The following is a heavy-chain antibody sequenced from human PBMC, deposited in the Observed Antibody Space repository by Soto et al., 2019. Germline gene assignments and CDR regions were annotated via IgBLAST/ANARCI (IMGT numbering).Heavy chain of an antibody. J-gene: IGHJ6*02. CDR1: GFTFTSSA. D-gene: IGHD4-4*01. CDR3: AATTPTYYYYGMDV. V-gene: IGHV1-58*01. Sequence: SVKVSCKASGFTFTSSAAQWVRQARGQRLEWIGWIVVGSGNTNYAQKFQERVTITRDMSTSTAYMELSSLRSEDTAVYYCAATTPTYYYYGMDVWGQGTTVTVS. CDR2: IVVGSGNT.